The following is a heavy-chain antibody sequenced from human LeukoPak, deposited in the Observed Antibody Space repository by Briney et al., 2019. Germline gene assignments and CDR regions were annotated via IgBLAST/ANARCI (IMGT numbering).Heavy chain of an antibody. CDR2: GHYSGTT. CDR1: GVSINSHY. D-gene: IGHD3/OR15-3a*01. V-gene: IGHV4-59*08. J-gene: IGHJ4*02. Sequence: PETLSLTCTVSGVSINSHYWSWIRQSPGQGLEWIAYGHYSGTTNYNPSLKSRVTISVDTSKNQFSLKMTSVSAADTAMYYCARHGTGTGYPLDYWGLGTMVTVSS. CDR3: ARHGTGTGYPLDY.